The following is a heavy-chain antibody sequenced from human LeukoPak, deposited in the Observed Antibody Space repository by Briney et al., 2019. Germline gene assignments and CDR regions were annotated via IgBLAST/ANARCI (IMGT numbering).Heavy chain of an antibody. D-gene: IGHD3-22*01. CDR1: GFTFTSYS. Sequence: PGGSLRLSCAASGFTFTSYSMNWVRQAPGKGLEWVSYISSYSSTIYYADSVKGRFTVSRDNAKNSLYLQMSSLRAEDTAVYYCAREAYYYDSSGYYWLDYWGQGTLVTVSS. V-gene: IGHV3-48*04. J-gene: IGHJ4*02. CDR3: AREAYYYDSSGYYWLDY. CDR2: ISSYSSTI.